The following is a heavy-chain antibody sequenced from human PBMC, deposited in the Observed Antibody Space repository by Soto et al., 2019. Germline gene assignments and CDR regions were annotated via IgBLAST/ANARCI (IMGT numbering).Heavy chain of an antibody. V-gene: IGHV3-30*03. CDR3: AREYDFWGGYFPLYGLPWFDP. J-gene: IGHJ5*02. CDR1: GFTFSSYG. D-gene: IGHD3-3*01. Sequence: QAQLVESGGGVVQPGRSLRLSCAASGFTFSSYGMHWVRQAPGKGLEWVAVISYDGSNKYYADSVKGRFTTSSDNHKNSMYRQMSSLRGEDTAVYYCAREYDFWGGYFPLYGLPWFDPWGEGTLVTVSS. CDR2: ISYDGSNK.